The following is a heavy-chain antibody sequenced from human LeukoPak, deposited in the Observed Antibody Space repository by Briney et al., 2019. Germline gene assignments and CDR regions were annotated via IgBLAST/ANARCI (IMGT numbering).Heavy chain of an antibody. D-gene: IGHD3-22*01. CDR1: GFTFSNAW. J-gene: IGHJ4*02. V-gene: IGHV3-15*01. CDR3: TTGPQYYYDSSGSVDYFDY. CDR2: IKSKTDGGTT. Sequence: GGSLRLSCAASGFTFSNAWMSWVRQAPGQGLEWVGRIKSKTDGGTTDYAAPVKGRFTISRDDSKNTLYLQMNSLKTEDTAVYYCTTGPQYYYDSSGSVDYFDYWGQGTLVTVSS.